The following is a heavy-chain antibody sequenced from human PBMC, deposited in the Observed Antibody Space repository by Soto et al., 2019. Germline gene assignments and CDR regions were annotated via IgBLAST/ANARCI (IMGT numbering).Heavy chain of an antibody. CDR2: ISYDGSNK. V-gene: IGHV3-30-3*01. Sequence: QVQLVESGGGVVQPGRSLRLSCAASGFTFSSYAMHWVRQAPGKGLEWVAVISYDGSNKYYADSVKGRFTISRDNSKNTLYLQMNSLRAEDTAVYYCARGTTVVTLVNWYFDLWGRGTLVTVSS. CDR3: ARGTTVVTLVNWYFDL. J-gene: IGHJ2*01. CDR1: GFTFSSYA. D-gene: IGHD4-17*01.